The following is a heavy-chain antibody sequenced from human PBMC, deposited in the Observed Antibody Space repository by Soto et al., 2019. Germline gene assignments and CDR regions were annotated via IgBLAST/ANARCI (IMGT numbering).Heavy chain of an antibody. J-gene: IGHJ3*02. V-gene: IGHV1-46*01. CDR3: ARDRPHRLDI. CDR1: GYTFTSYY. CDR2: INHSGGST. Sequence: ASVKVSCKASGYTFTSYYMHWVRQALGQGLEWMGIINHSGGSTNYAQKFQGRVTMTRDTSTSTVYMELRSLRSEDTVVYFCARDRPHRLDIWGQGTMVTGSS.